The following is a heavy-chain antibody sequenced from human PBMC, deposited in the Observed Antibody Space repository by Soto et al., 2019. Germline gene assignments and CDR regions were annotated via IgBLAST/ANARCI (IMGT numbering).Heavy chain of an antibody. Sequence: QVLLQQSGPGLEKPSGTLSLTCAVSGGAISSGRWWTWVRQPPGKGLEWIGEIYPSGSTNYNPSLKSRVSISLDRSNNQFSLKLTSVPAADTAMYYCARVPEDSTGYFDYWGQGTLVPVSS. V-gene: IGHV4-4*02. CDR3: ARVPEDSTGYFDY. J-gene: IGHJ4*02. CDR2: IYPSGST. D-gene: IGHD3-22*01. CDR1: GGAISSGRW.